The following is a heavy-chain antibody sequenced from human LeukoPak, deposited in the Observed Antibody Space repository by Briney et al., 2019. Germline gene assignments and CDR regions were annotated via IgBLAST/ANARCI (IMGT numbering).Heavy chain of an antibody. CDR2: ISSNGGST. CDR3: ARMVGATN. J-gene: IGHJ4*02. V-gene: IGHV3-64*01. CDR1: GFTLSSYA. D-gene: IGHD1-26*01. Sequence: GGSLRLSCAASGFTLSSYAMHWVRQAPGKGLEYVSAISSNGGSTYYANSVKGRFTISRDNSKNTLYLQMGSLRAEDMAVYYCARMVGATNWGQGTLVTVSS.